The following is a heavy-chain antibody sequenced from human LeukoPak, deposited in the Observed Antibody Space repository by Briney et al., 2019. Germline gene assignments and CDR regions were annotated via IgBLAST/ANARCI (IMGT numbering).Heavy chain of an antibody. Sequence: GGSLRLSCAASGFTFSAYDMHWVRQAPGKGLEWVAVLWDDGSRKYSADSVRGRFTISRDNSKNTLYLQMNSLRAEDTAVYYCAKRPSDYGDYVSYFDYWGQGTLVTVSS. D-gene: IGHD4-17*01. CDR1: GFTFSAYD. CDR3: AKRPSDYGDYVSYFDY. J-gene: IGHJ4*02. CDR2: LWDDGSRK. V-gene: IGHV3-33*06.